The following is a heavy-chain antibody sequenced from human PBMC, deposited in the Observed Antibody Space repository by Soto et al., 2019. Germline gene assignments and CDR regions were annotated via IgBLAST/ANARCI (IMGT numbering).Heavy chain of an antibody. V-gene: IGHV1-69*06. CDR2: VIPMSGSS. Sequence: QVQLVQSGAEVKKPGSSVKVSCKASGGTFSTYVISWVRQAPGQGLEWMGRVIPMSGSSNYAQKFQGRVTITADKDTSIAYLEVRSLRSADTAVYYCARGRPRRGPPFYYYGLDVWGQGTTVIVSS. J-gene: IGHJ6*02. CDR3: ARGRPRRGPPFYYYGLDV. D-gene: IGHD5-12*01. CDR1: GGTFSTYV.